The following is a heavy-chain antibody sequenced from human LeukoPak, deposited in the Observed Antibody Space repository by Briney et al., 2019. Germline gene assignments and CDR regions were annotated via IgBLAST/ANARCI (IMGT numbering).Heavy chain of an antibody. V-gene: IGHV3-66*01. J-gene: IGHJ6*02. D-gene: IGHD4-17*01. Sequence: GGSLKLSCAASGFTVSSSYMSWVRQAPGKGLEWVSVIYSGGSTYYADSVKGRFTISRDNSKNTLYLQMNSLRAEDTAVYYCARDTVTTHYGMDVWGQGTTVTVSS. CDR3: ARDTVTTHYGMDV. CDR2: IYSGGST. CDR1: GFTVSSSY.